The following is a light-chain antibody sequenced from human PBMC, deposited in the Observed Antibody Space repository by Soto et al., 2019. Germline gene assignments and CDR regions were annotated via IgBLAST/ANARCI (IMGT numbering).Light chain of an antibody. V-gene: IGKV1-27*01. CDR2: AAS. Sequence: DIQMTQSPSSLSASVGDTVTITCRASQGISNKLAWYQQKPGKGPKLLIYAASTLHSGVPSRFSGSESGTDFILTISSLQPXXXATXXXQXXDTAPLTFGGGTKVEIK. J-gene: IGKJ4*01. CDR1: QGISNK. CDR3: QXXDTAPLT.